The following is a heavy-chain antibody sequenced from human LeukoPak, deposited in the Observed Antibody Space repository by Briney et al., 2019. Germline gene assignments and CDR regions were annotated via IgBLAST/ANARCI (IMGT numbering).Heavy chain of an antibody. J-gene: IGHJ3*02. Sequence: GGSLRLSCAASGFTFSRYWMSWVRQAPGKGLEWVANIKQDGSEKYYVDSVKGRFTISRDNAKNSLYLQMNSLRAEDTAVYYCARLGGGHSSSWYDAFDIWGQGTMVTVSS. CDR2: IKQDGSEK. D-gene: IGHD6-13*01. CDR3: ARLGGGHSSSWYDAFDI. V-gene: IGHV3-7*01. CDR1: GFTFSRYW.